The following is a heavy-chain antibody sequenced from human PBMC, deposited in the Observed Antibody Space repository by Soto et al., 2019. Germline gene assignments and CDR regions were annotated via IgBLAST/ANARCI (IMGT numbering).Heavy chain of an antibody. CDR2: INPGTAGI. CDR1: GYTFNDYY. CDR3: ATRDPGHY. Sequence: SVKVSCKASGYTFNDYYIHWVRQAPGQGLEWMGWINPGTAGIHYAQKFQGRVTMTRDTSTSTVYMELSSLRSEDTAVYYCATRDPGHYWGQGTLVTVSS. V-gene: IGHV1-2*02. J-gene: IGHJ4*02.